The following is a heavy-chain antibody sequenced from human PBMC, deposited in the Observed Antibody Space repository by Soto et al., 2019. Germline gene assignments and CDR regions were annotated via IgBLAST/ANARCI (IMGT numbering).Heavy chain of an antibody. CDR2: IYPGDSDT. Sequence: EVQLVQSGAEVKKPGESLKISCKGSGYSFTTYWIGWVRQMPGKGLEWMGIIYPGDSDTRYSPSFQGQITISADKSISTAYLQWSSLKASDTDMYYCARMPLDISGYYIAFDIWGQGTMVTVSS. CDR3: ARMPLDISGYYIAFDI. V-gene: IGHV5-51*01. D-gene: IGHD3-22*01. CDR1: GYSFTTYW. J-gene: IGHJ3*02.